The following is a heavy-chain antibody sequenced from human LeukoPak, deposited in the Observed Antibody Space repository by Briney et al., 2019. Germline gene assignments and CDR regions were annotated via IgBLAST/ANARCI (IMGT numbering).Heavy chain of an antibody. CDR1: GFTFSSYA. J-gene: IGHJ4*02. D-gene: IGHD5-24*01. CDR3: VKGRWLYFFQY. Sequence: PGGSLRLSCSASGFTFSSYAMHWVRQAPGKGLEYDSAISSNGGSTYYADSVKGRFTISRDNSKNTLYLQMSSLRAEDTAVYYCVKGRWLYFFQYWGQGTLVTVSS. V-gene: IGHV3-64D*06. CDR2: ISSNGGST.